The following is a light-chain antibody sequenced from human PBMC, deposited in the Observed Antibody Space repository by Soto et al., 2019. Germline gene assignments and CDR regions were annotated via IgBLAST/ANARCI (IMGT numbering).Light chain of an antibody. V-gene: IGKV1-39*01. J-gene: IGKJ5*01. CDR3: QQGYSNPIT. CDR2: TAS. Sequence: DIQMTQSPSSLSASVRDRVTITCRANQSISNKLIWYQQKPGEAPKPLIYTASNLYSGVPSRFSGSGSGTDFTLTISSLQPEDFATYYCQQGYSNPITFGQGTRLEIQ. CDR1: QSISNK.